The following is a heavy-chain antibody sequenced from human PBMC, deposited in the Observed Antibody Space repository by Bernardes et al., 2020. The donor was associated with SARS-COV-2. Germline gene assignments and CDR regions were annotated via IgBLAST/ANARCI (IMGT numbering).Heavy chain of an antibody. CDR1: GGSIRSSNW. CDR2: IYHSGGT. J-gene: IGHJ4*02. Sequence: LSLTCDVSGGSIRSSNWWSWVRQPPGKGLEWIGEIYHSGGTKYNPSLKSRVSMSVDMSKNQFSLRLTSMTAADTAVYYCAREEDAYNAFDYWGQGILVTVSS. CDR3: AREEDAYNAFDY. D-gene: IGHD1-1*01. V-gene: IGHV4-4*02.